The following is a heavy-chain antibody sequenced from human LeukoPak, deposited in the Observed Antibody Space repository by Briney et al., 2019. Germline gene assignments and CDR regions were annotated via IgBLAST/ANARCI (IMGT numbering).Heavy chain of an antibody. V-gene: IGHV4-59*11. J-gene: IGHJ4*02. CDR2: IYYSGST. CDR3: ASSYYYDSSGHFDY. Sequence: SETLSLTCTVSGGSISSHYWSWIRQPPGKGLEWIGYIYYSGSTNCNPSLKSRVTISVDTSKNQFSLKLSSVTAADTAVYYCASSYYYDSSGHFDYWGQGTLVTVSS. CDR1: GGSISSHY. D-gene: IGHD3-22*01.